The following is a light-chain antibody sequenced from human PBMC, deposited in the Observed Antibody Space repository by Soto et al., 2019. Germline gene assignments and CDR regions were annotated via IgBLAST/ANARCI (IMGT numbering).Light chain of an antibody. V-gene: IGLV1-47*01. CDR1: SSNIGSNY. Sequence: QAVVTQPPSASGTPGQRVTISCSGGSSNIGSNYVYWFQQFPGLAPRLLIYRNNYRPSGVPDRFSGSKSGSSASLVINGLRSEDEADYYCAAWYDSLKGLFGGGTKLTVL. CDR3: AAWYDSLKGL. CDR2: RNN. J-gene: IGLJ3*02.